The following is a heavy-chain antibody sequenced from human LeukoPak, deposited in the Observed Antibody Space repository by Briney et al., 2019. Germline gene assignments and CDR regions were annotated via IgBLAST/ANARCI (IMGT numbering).Heavy chain of an antibody. CDR2: INHSGST. Sequence: PSQTLSLTCTVSSGSISSGSYYWSWIRQPPGKGLEWIGEINHSGSTNYNPSLKSRVTISVDTSKNQFSLKLSSVTAADTAVYYCARVFFNVVVGANGAFDIWGQGTMVTVSS. CDR1: SGSISSGSYY. V-gene: IGHV4-39*07. CDR3: ARVFFNVVVGANGAFDI. J-gene: IGHJ3*02. D-gene: IGHD1-26*01.